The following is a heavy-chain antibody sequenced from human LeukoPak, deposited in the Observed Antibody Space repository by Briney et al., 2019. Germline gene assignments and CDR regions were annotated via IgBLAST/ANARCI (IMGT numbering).Heavy chain of an antibody. J-gene: IGHJ4*02. Sequence: GGSLRLSCAASGFTFSSYAMLWVRQAPGKGLAWVAVISYDGSNKYYADSVKGRFTISRDNSKNTLYLQMNSLRAEDTAVYYCARDWSQSGWLDYWGQGTLVAVST. CDR1: GFTFSSYA. D-gene: IGHD6-19*01. CDR3: ARDWSQSGWLDY. V-gene: IGHV3-30-3*01. CDR2: ISYDGSNK.